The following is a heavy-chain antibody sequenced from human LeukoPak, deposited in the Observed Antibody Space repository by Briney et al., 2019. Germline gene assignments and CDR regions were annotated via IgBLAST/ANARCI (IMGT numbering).Heavy chain of an antibody. J-gene: IGHJ4*02. Sequence: GASVKVSCKASGYTFTSYDINWVRQATGQGLEWMGWMNPNSGNTGYAQKFQGRVTITRDTSISTAYMELSSLRSEDTAVYYCARGRYSGYDSARLLGYWGQGTLVTVSS. CDR2: MNPNSGNT. V-gene: IGHV1-8*03. CDR3: ARGRYSGYDSARLLGY. CDR1: GYTFTSYD. D-gene: IGHD5-12*01.